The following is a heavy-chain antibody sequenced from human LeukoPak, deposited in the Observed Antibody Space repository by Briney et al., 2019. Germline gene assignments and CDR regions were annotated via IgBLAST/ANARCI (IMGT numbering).Heavy chain of an antibody. J-gene: IGHJ4*02. D-gene: IGHD3-22*01. CDR1: GFTFSSYA. CDR3: AKDGGENYYDSSGYLDY. Sequence: PSGGSLRLSCAASGFTFSSYAMSWVRQAPGKGLEWVSAISGSGGSTYYADSVKGRFTISRDNSKNTLYLQMNSLRAEDTAVYYCAKDGGENYYDSSGYLDYWGQGTLVTVSS. CDR2: ISGSGGST. V-gene: IGHV3-23*01.